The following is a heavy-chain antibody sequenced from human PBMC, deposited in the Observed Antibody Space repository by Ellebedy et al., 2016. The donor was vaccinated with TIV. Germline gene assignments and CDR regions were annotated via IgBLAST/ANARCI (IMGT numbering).Heavy chain of an antibody. V-gene: IGHV4-31*03. CDR3: ARGGSRLLPYFDY. CDR1: GGSISSGGYY. J-gene: IGHJ4*02. D-gene: IGHD2-15*01. Sequence: SETLSLTCTVSGGSISSGGYYWSWIRQHTGKGLEWIGYIYYSGSTYYNPSLKSRVTISVDTSTNQFSLKLSSVTAADTAVYYCARGGSRLLPYFDYWGQGTLVTVSS. CDR2: IYYSGST.